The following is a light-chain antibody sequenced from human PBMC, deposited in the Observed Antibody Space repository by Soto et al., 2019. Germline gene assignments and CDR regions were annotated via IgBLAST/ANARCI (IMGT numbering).Light chain of an antibody. J-gene: IGKJ1*01. Sequence: IQRTQYPSSLSSSVGDRVTITCRASQSISSYLNWYQQKPGKAPKLLIYAASSLQSGVPSRFSGSGSGTDFTLTISSLQPEDFATYYCQQSYSTPRTFGQGTKVDI. CDR3: QQSYSTPRT. V-gene: IGKV1-39*01. CDR1: QSISSY. CDR2: AAS.